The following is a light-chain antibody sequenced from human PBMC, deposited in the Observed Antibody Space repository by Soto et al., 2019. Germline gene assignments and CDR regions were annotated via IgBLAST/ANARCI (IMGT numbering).Light chain of an antibody. CDR2: DAS. CDR1: QSISKY. V-gene: IGKV1-39*01. J-gene: IGKJ3*01. CDR3: KQRYSSPRT. Sequence: DIQMTQAPSFLSASVGDRVTITCRANQSISKYLNWYQQKPGKAPNLLICDASRLQSGAPSKFSGSGSGTDFTLTISSLQPEDSATYYCKQRYSSPRTFGPGTKVDFK.